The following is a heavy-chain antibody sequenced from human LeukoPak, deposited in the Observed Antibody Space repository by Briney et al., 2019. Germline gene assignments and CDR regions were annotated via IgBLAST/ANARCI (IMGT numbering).Heavy chain of an antibody. CDR2: LSGSGDTI. D-gene: IGHD3-22*01. CDR1: GFTFSSYA. CDR3: ARWYYYETSGLYYGSFDN. J-gene: IGHJ5*02. Sequence: WGSLRLPCAASGFTFSSYAMGWVSQAPGKGLEWVSTLSGSGDTIYYADTVKGRFTISRDNSKNTLYLQINSLRAEDTAVYYCARWYYYETSGLYYGSFDNWGQGTLVTVSS. V-gene: IGHV3-23*01.